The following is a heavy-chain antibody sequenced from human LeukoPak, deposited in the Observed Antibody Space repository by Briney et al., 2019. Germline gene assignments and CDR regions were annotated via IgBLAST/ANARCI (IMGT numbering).Heavy chain of an antibody. J-gene: IGHJ4*02. V-gene: IGHV3-48*03. CDR1: GFTFSSYE. CDR2: ISSSGSTI. Sequence: GGSLRLSCAASGFTFSSYEMNWVRQAPGKGLEWVSYISSSGSTIYYADSVKGRFTISRDNARNSLFLQMNSPRAEDTAVYYCARWGYSSGYYYDYWGPGTLVTVSS. CDR3: ARWGYSSGYYYDY. D-gene: IGHD3-22*01.